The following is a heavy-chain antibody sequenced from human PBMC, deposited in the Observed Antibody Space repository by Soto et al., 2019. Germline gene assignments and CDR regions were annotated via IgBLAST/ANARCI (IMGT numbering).Heavy chain of an antibody. J-gene: IGHJ6*02. CDR3: ARVVVPAATPYYYYGMDV. V-gene: IGHV1-2*02. CDR1: GYTFTGYH. D-gene: IGHD2-2*02. Sequence: ASVKVSCKASGYTFTGYHMHWVRQAPGQGLEWMGWINPNSGGTSYAQKFQGRVTMTRDTSISTAYMELSRLRSDDTAVYYCARVVVPAATPYYYYGMDVWGQGTTVTVSS. CDR2: INPNSGGT.